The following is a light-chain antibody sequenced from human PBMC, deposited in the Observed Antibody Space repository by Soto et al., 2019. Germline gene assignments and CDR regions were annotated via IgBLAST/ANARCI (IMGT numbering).Light chain of an antibody. CDR2: DVS. CDR1: SRDVGGYNY. CDR3: SSYTSSSTLEV. Sequence: QSVLTQPPSVSGSPGQSITISCTGTSRDVGGYNYVSWYQQHPGKAPKLMIYDVSNRPSGVSNRFSGSKSGNTASLTISGLQAEDEADYYCSSYTSSSTLEVFGTGTKVTVL. J-gene: IGLJ1*01. V-gene: IGLV2-14*01.